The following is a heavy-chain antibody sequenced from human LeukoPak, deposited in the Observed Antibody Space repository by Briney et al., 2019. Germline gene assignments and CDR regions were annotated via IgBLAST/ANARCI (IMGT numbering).Heavy chain of an antibody. CDR2: IHPNTGST. V-gene: IGHV1-2*06. J-gene: IGHJ4*02. D-gene: IGHD6-19*01. CDR1: GDTFTGYY. Sequence: ASVKVSCKASGDTFTGYYVHWVRQAPGQGLEWMGRIHPNTGSTHYAEKFEGRATMTRDTSITTPYMELTRLRSDDTAVYYCARAPLYTSGWYYFNSWGQGTLVTVSP. CDR3: ARAPLYTSGWYYFNS.